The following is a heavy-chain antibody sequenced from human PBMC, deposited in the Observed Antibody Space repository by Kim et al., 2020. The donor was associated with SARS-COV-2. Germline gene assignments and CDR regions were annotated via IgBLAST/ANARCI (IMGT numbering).Heavy chain of an antibody. CDR1: GFTFSSYS. Sequence: LSLTCVASGFTFSSYSMNWVRQAPGRGLEWLSYISSTSSNVYYGDSVKGRFIISRDNGKNSLYLQMNSLRDEDTAVYYCAKSKNYYFDYWGQGTLVTVSS. CDR2: ISSTSSNV. CDR3: AKSKNYYFDY. V-gene: IGHV3-48*02. J-gene: IGHJ4*02.